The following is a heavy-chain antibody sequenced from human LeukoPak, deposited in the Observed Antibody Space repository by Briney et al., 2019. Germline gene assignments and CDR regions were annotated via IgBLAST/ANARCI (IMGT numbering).Heavy chain of an antibody. CDR1: GFTFDDYG. CDR3: ARDLGSSWTGHWFDL. Sequence: GGSLRLSCAASGFTFDDYGKSWVRQAPGRGLEGVSGINWKGGRTGYADSVRGGFTISRHNAKNSLYLQMHSLRAEDTALYQCARDLGSSWTGHWFDLWGQGTLATVSS. D-gene: IGHD6-13*01. V-gene: IGHV3-20*01. CDR2: INWKGGRT. J-gene: IGHJ5*02.